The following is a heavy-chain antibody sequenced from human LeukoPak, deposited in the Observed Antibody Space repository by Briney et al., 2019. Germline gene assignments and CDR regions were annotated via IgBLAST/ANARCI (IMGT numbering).Heavy chain of an antibody. J-gene: IGHJ4*02. V-gene: IGHV1-46*01. CDR2: INPSGGST. Sequence: GASVKVSCKASGYTFTGYYLHWVRQAPGQGLEWMGIINPSGGSTSYAQKFQGRVTMTRDTSTSTVYMELSSLRSEDTAVYYCARDRPLPIAAAGTYFHYWGQGTLVTVSS. CDR3: ARDRPLPIAAAGTYFHY. CDR1: GYTFTGYY. D-gene: IGHD6-13*01.